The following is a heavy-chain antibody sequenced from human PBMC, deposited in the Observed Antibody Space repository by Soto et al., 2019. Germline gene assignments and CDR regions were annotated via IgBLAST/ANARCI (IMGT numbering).Heavy chain of an antibody. Sequence: SETLSLTCTVSGGSISSYYWSWIRQPPGKGLEWIGYIYYSGSTNYNPSLKSRVTISVDTSKNQFSLKLSSVTAADTAVYYCARMETTITIFGVVPAGFDPWGQGTLVTVSS. J-gene: IGHJ5*02. CDR1: GGSISSYY. D-gene: IGHD3-3*01. CDR3: ARMETTITIFGVVPAGFDP. CDR2: IYYSGST. V-gene: IGHV4-59*01.